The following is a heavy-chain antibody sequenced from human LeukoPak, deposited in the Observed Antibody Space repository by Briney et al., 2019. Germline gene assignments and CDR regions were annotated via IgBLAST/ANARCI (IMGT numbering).Heavy chain of an antibody. CDR1: GESFSGYY. Sequence: SETLSLTCAVYGESFSGYYWSWIRQPPGKGLEWIGEINHSGSTNYNPSLKSRVTISIDTSKDQFSLNLNSMTAADTAVYYCASQIGDYFDSGGSESNFWGQGTLVAVSS. CDR3: ASQIGDYFDSGGSESNF. CDR2: INHSGST. V-gene: IGHV4-34*01. J-gene: IGHJ4*02. D-gene: IGHD3-22*01.